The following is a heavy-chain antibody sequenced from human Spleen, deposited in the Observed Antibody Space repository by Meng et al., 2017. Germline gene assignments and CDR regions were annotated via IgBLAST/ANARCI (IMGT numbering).Heavy chain of an antibody. CDR1: GFTFSTYT. D-gene: IGHD5-24*01. CDR2: ISSTSSFT. V-gene: IGHV3-21*04. CDR3: ARCNYDAFDI. J-gene: IGHJ3*02. Sequence: GGSLRLSCAASGFTFSTYTMNWVRQAPGKGLQWVSSISSTSSFTYYTDTVKGRFTISRDNAKNSLSLQMNSLRAGDTALYYCARCNYDAFDIWGQGTKVTVSS.